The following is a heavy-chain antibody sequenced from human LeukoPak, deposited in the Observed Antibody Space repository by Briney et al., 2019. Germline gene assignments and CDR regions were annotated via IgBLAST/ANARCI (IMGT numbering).Heavy chain of an antibody. CDR2: IIPIFGTA. D-gene: IGHD5-24*01. CDR1: GGTFSSYA. V-gene: IGHV1-69*13. Sequence: ASVKVSCKASGGTFSSYAISWVRQAPGQGLEWMGGIIPIFGTANYAQKFQGRVTITADESTSTAYMELSSLRSEDTAVYYCARGLEDGYSNWFDPWGQGTLVTVSS. CDR3: ARGLEDGYSNWFDP. J-gene: IGHJ5*02.